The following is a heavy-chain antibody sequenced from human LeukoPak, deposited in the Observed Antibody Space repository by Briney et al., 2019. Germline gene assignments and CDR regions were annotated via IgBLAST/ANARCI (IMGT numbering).Heavy chain of an antibody. V-gene: IGHV3-7*01. Sequence: GGSLRLSCAATGFTFRTYWMSWVRQAPGKGLEWVANINQDERDRYYVDSVKGRFTISRDNAKNSVYLQMNSLRAEDTAVYYCARATVTPYYFDYWGQGTLVTVSS. CDR1: GFTFRTYW. D-gene: IGHD4-17*01. J-gene: IGHJ4*02. CDR3: ARATVTPYYFDY. CDR2: INQDERDR.